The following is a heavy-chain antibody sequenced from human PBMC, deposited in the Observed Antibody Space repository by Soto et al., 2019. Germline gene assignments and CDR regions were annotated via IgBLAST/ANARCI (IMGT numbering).Heavy chain of an antibody. CDR2: ISSSGSTI. CDR3: ARGRGYCGGTNCYLDY. J-gene: IGHJ4*02. D-gene: IGHD2-21*01. CDR1: GFSFSSHS. Sequence: EVQLVESGEGLVQPGGSLRLSCAASGFSFSSHSMKWVRQAPGKGLEWVSYISSSGSTIYYADSVKGRFTISRDNAKNSLYLQMNSLRDDDTAVYYCARGRGYCGGTNCYLDYWGQGALVTVSS. V-gene: IGHV3-48*02.